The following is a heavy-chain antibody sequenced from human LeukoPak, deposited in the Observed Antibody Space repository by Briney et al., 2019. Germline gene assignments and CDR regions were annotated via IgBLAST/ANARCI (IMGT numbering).Heavy chain of an antibody. CDR1: GFTFSPAS. D-gene: IGHD6-19*01. Sequence: GGSLRLSCAASGFTFSPASLHWVRQAPGRGLEWVSAFDTGFGTYYPDSLKGRFTISRDNSKNTLFLQMNSLRAEDTAVYYCARSSGWCSLDYWGQGTLVTVSS. CDR3: ARSSGWCSLDY. CDR2: FDTGFGT. J-gene: IGHJ4*02. V-gene: IGHV3-23*01.